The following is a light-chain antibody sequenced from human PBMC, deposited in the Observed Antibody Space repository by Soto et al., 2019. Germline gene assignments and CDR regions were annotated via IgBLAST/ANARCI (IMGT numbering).Light chain of an antibody. V-gene: IGLV2-23*02. Sequence: QSVLTQPASVSGSPGQSIAISCTGTSSGVGNYNLVSWYQQHPGKAPKLMIYEVSKRPSGVSDRFSGCKSGNTASLTISGLQAEDEADYYCCSYAGDPYVFGTGTKLTVL. J-gene: IGLJ1*01. CDR1: SSGVGNYNL. CDR2: EVS. CDR3: CSYAGDPYV.